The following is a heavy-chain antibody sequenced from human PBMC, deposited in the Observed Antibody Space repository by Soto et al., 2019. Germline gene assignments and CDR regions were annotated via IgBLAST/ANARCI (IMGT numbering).Heavy chain of an antibody. CDR2: ISSNGVGT. J-gene: IGHJ6*03. Sequence: GGSLRLSCAASGFTLSGYAMDWVRQAPGKGLEYVSGISSNGVGTYYANSVQGRFTISRDNSKNTVYLQMGSLRPEDMAVYYRAWRARPDFYYMDVWGKGTTVTVSS. CDR1: GFTLSGYA. D-gene: IGHD6-6*01. CDR3: AWRARPDFYYMDV. V-gene: IGHV3-64*01.